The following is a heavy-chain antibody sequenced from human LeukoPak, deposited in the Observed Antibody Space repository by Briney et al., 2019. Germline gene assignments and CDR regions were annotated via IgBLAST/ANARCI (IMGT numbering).Heavy chain of an antibody. CDR2: ISWNSGSI. V-gene: IGHV3-9*01. CDR3: AKDMGYDILTGSSFDY. CDR1: GFTFDDYA. J-gene: IGHJ4*02. D-gene: IGHD3-9*01. Sequence: QSGGSLRLSCAASGFTFDDYAMHWVRQAPGKGLEWVSGISWNSGSIGYADSVKGRFTISRDNAKNSLYLQMNSLRAEDTALYYCAKDMGYDILTGSSFDYWGQGTLVTVSS.